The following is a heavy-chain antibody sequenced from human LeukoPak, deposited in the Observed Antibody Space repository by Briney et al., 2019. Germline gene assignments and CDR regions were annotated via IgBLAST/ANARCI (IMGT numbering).Heavy chain of an antibody. Sequence: GGSLRPSCAASGFTFSSSEINWMRQAPGKGPEWVSSINGDSSSIHYADSVKGRFTISRHSVKILVYLQMNSLRDEDTAVYYCDYQGNWGQGTLVTVSS. CDR1: GFTFSSSE. D-gene: IGHD5-12*01. CDR2: INGDSSSI. J-gene: IGHJ1*01. V-gene: IGHV3-48*02. CDR3: DYQGN.